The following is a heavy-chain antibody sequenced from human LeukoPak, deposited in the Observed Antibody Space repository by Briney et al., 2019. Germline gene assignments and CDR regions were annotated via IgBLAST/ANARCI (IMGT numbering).Heavy chain of an antibody. CDR2: IYYTGST. CDR3: ARTTLESFLDY. V-gene: IGHV4-39*07. J-gene: IGHJ4*02. Sequence: PSETLSLTCTVSGASISSSNYYWGWIRQPPGKGLEWIGSIYYTGSTYYNPSLKSRVTISVDRSKNQFSLKLSSVTAADTAVYYCARTTLESFLDYWGQGTLVTVSS. CDR1: GASISSSNYY. D-gene: IGHD3-3*01.